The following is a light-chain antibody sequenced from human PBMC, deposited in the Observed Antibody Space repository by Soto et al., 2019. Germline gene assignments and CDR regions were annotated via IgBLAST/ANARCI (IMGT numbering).Light chain of an antibody. CDR1: NIGTKS. V-gene: IGLV3-21*04. CDR2: YDS. Sequence: SYELTQPPSVSVAPGKTARITCGGNNIGTKSVHWHQQKPGQAPVVVIYYDSDRPSGIPERFSGSNSGNTATLTISGVEAGDEADYYCLVGDKTSDHRVVFGGGTKLTVL. CDR3: LVGDKTSDHRVV. J-gene: IGLJ2*01.